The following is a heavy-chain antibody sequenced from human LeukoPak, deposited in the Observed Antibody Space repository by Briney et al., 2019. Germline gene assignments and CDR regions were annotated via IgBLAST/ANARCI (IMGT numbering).Heavy chain of an antibody. CDR3: AREMYPDYYDSSWSAFDI. D-gene: IGHD3-22*01. CDR1: GFTVSSNY. J-gene: IGHJ3*02. V-gene: IGHV3-53*01. Sequence: GGSLRLSCAASGFTVSSNYMSWVRQAPGKGLEWVSVIYSGGSTYYADSVKGRLTISRDNSKNMLYLQMNSLRAEDTAVYYCAREMYPDYYDSSWSAFDIWGQGTMVTVSS. CDR2: IYSGGST.